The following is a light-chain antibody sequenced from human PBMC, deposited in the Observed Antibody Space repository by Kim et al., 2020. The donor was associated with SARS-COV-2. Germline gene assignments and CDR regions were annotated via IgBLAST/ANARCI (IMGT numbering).Light chain of an antibody. J-gene: IGKJ2*01. V-gene: IGKV3-15*01. CDR3: HQYNDWPPGDT. CDR1: QSISNN. CDR2: GAS. Sequence: EIVITQSPGTLSVSPGDRVTLSCRASQSISNNLAWYQVKPGQPPRVLIYGASTRATGVPARFSGSGSGTDFTLTVSSLQSEDFAIYYCHQYNDWPPGDTFGQGTKLEI.